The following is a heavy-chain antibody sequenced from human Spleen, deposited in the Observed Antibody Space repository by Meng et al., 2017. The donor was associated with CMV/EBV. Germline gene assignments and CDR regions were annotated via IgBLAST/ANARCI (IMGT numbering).Heavy chain of an antibody. Sequence: SLTCAVYGGYVSGYYWSWIRQPPGKGLEWIGEINHSGSTNYNPSPKSRVTISLDTSKNQFPLKLSSVTAADTALYYCARDWAAGGFDPWGQGTLVTVSS. CDR1: GGYVSGYY. CDR3: ARDWAAGGFDP. D-gene: IGHD6-25*01. J-gene: IGHJ5*02. CDR2: INHSGST. V-gene: IGHV4-34*01.